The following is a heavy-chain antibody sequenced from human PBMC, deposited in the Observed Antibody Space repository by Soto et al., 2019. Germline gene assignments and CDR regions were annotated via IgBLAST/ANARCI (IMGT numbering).Heavy chain of an antibody. CDR2: IYHSGST. J-gene: IGHJ4*02. CDR3: ARDRTPYDSSGYYFDY. D-gene: IGHD3-22*01. Sequence: SETLSLTCAVSGGSISSSNWWSWVRQPPGKGLEWIGEIYHSGSTNYNPSLKSRVTISVDKSKNQFSLKLSSVTAADTAVYYCARDRTPYDSSGYYFDYWGQGTLVTVSS. V-gene: IGHV4-4*02. CDR1: GGSISSSNW.